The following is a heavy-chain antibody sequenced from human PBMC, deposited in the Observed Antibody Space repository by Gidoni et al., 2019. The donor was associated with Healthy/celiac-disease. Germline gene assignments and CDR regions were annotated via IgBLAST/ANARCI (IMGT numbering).Heavy chain of an antibody. CDR3: ARDPPVGSSGWYFDY. V-gene: IGHV3-33*01. J-gene: IGHJ4*02. CDR1: GCTDRSYG. D-gene: IGHD6-19*01. Sequence: QVQLVESGGGVVQPGRSRRLSGAAAGCTDRSYGMHWVRQAPGKGLEWVAVIWYDGSNNYYADSVKGRFTISRDNSKNTLYLQMNSLRAEDTAVYYCARDPPVGSSGWYFDYWGQGTLVTVSS. CDR2: IWYDGSNN.